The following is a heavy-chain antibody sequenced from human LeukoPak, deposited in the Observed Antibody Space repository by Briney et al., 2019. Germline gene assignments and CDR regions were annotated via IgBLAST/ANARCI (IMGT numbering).Heavy chain of an antibody. J-gene: IGHJ4*02. CDR2: ISSSGSSI. CDR3: AKDRLGSVPSAPFDY. V-gene: IGHV3-48*03. D-gene: IGHD6-19*01. Sequence: PGGSLRLSCAASGFTFISYEMNWVRQAPGKGLEWVSYISSSGSSIYYADSVKGRFTISRDNAKNSLYLQMNSLRAEDTAVYYCAKDRLGSVPSAPFDYWGQGTLVTVSS. CDR1: GFTFISYE.